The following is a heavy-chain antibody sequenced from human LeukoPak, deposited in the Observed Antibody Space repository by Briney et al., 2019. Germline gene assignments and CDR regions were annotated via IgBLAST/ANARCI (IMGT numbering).Heavy chain of an antibody. CDR1: GYTFTGYY. D-gene: IGHD6-19*01. CDR2: INPNSGGT. J-gene: IGHJ4*02. CDR3: ARSSGWYGPVDY. Sequence: ASVKVSCKASGYTFTGYYMHWVRQAPGQGLEWMGWINPNSGGTNYAQKFQGRVTMTRDTSISTAYMELSRLRSDDTAVYYCARSSGWYGPVDYWGQGTLVTVSS. V-gene: IGHV1-2*02.